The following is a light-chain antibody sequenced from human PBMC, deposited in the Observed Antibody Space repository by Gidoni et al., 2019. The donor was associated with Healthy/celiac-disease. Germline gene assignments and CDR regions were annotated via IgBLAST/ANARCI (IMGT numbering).Light chain of an antibody. CDR2: DAS. CDR3: QQYDNRPPYT. J-gene: IGKJ2*01. Sequence: DIQMTQSPSSMSASVGDRVTITCQASQDISNYLNWYQQKPGKAPKLLIYDASNLETGVPSRFSGSGAGTDFNVTIRSLQPEDIATYYCQQYDNRPPYTFGQGTKLEIK. CDR1: QDISNY. V-gene: IGKV1-33*01.